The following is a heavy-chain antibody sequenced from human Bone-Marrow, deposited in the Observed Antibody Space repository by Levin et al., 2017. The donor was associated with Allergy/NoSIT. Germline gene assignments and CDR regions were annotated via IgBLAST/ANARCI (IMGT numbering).Heavy chain of an antibody. CDR1: GLTVSNNY. V-gene: IGHV3-53*01. CDR2: IYSGGNT. CDR3: AALIPDIGDS. J-gene: IGHJ4*02. Sequence: GGSLRLSCAASGLTVSNNYMKWVRQAPGKGLEWVSLIYSGGNTFYADSVKGRFIISRDNSKNTLTLQMNSLRVEDTAVYYCAALIPDIGDSWGQGTLVTVSS. D-gene: IGHD5-12*01.